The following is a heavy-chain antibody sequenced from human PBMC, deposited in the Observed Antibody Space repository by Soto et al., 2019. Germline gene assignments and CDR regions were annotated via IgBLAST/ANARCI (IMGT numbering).Heavy chain of an antibody. CDR3: AKSRYADSSGDYYDF. J-gene: IGHJ4*02. Sequence: QRXVSLRLSCAASGFTFSNYAMSWVRQAPGKGLEWVSGIGGRGTSSYYADSVKGRFAISRDNSYNTLFLQLHSLRAEDTAVYYCAKSRYADSSGDYYDFWGQGTRVTVSS. CDR2: IGGRGTSS. CDR1: GFTFSNYA. D-gene: IGHD3-22*01. V-gene: IGHV3-23*01.